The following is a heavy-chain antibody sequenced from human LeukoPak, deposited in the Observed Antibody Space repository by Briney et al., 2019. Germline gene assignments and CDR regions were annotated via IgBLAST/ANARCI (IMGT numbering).Heavy chain of an antibody. CDR3: ARGGRTTWHGMDV. CDR1: GFTFNNYA. CDR2: IHKTGDYT. V-gene: IGHV3-23*01. J-gene: IGHJ6*02. Sequence: GGSLRLSCAASGFTFNNYALSWVRQAPGKGLEWVSAIHKTGDYTYYTDSVKGRFTISRDNSKNTLYLQMNSLRAEDTAVYYCARGGRTTWHGMDVWGQGTTVTVSS. D-gene: IGHD4-17*01.